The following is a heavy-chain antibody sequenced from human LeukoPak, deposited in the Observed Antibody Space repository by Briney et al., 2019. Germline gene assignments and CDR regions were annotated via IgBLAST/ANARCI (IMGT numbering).Heavy chain of an antibody. D-gene: IGHD6-19*01. CDR1: GYTFTGYY. J-gene: IGHJ2*01. Sequence: ASVKVSCKASGYTFTGYYMHWVRQAPGQGLEWMGWISAYNGNTNYAQKLQGRVTMTTDTSTSTAYMELRSLRSDDTAVYYCARGYSSGWYIWYFDLWGRGTLVTVSS. CDR2: ISAYNGNT. V-gene: IGHV1-18*04. CDR3: ARGYSSGWYIWYFDL.